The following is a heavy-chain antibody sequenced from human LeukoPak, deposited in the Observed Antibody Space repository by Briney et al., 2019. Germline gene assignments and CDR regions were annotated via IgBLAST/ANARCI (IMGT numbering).Heavy chain of an antibody. Sequence: SVKVSCKVSGYTLTELSMHWVRQAPGKGLEWMGGIIPIFGTANYAQKFQGRVTITADESTSTAYMELSSLRSEDTAVYYCARGRSEREYYFDYWGQGTLVTVSS. CDR1: GYTLTELS. CDR2: IIPIFGTA. V-gene: IGHV1-69*13. D-gene: IGHD3-10*01. J-gene: IGHJ4*02. CDR3: ARGRSEREYYFDY.